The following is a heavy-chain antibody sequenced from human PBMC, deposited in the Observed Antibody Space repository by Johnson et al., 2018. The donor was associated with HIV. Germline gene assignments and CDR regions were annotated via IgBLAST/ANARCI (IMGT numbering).Heavy chain of an antibody. Sequence: VQLVESGGGLVQPGGSLRLSCAASGFTFSIYWMTWVRQAPRKGLEWVANIKQDGSEKYYVDSVKGRFTISRDNAKNSLYLQMNSLRAEDTAVYYCARDKGRGAFDIWGQGTMVTVSS. CDR3: ARDKGRGAFDI. CDR2: IKQDGSEK. CDR1: GFTFSIYW. J-gene: IGHJ3*02. D-gene: IGHD3-10*01. V-gene: IGHV3-7*01.